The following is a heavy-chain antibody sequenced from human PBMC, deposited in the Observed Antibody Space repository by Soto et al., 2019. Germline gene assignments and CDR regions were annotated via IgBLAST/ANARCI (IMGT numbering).Heavy chain of an antibody. Sequence: SETLSLTCTVSGGSIGSGDYYWSWIRQPPGKGLEWIGYIYYTGSTHYNPSLKSRLTMSVDTSKNQLSLKLTSVTVADTAVYYCARAFDDSSGYYGGLGYWGQGTLVTVSS. CDR3: ARAFDDSSGYYGGLGY. V-gene: IGHV4-30-4*01. D-gene: IGHD3-22*01. CDR1: GGSIGSGDYY. J-gene: IGHJ4*02. CDR2: IYYTGST.